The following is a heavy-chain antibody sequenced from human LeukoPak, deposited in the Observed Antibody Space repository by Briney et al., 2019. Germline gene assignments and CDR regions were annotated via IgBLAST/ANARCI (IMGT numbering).Heavy chain of an antibody. V-gene: IGHV1-46*01. Sequence: ASVKVSCKASANTFTSYYIHWVRQAPGQGLEWMGGIYPSGDSTDYAQRFQGRVTMSADASTNTVYMELRSLTSGDTAIYYCVRGRAMVVGVTGVPFDYWGQGTLVTVSS. CDR1: ANTFTSYY. D-gene: IGHD2-21*02. CDR2: IYPSGDST. CDR3: VRGRAMVVGVTGVPFDY. J-gene: IGHJ4*02.